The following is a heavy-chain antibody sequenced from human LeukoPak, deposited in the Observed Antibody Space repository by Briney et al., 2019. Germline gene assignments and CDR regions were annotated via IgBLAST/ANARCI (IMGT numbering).Heavy chain of an antibody. CDR3: TRGMIRGLPIIGY. Sequence: SETLSLTCAVYGGSFSNYYWSWIRQPPGKGLEWIGEINHTGSTNYNPSLKSRVTISVDKSKNQFSLKLRSVTAADTAVYYCTRGMIRGLPIIGYWDQGTPVTVSS. J-gene: IGHJ4*02. CDR1: GGSFSNYY. V-gene: IGHV4-34*01. CDR2: INHTGST. D-gene: IGHD3-10*01.